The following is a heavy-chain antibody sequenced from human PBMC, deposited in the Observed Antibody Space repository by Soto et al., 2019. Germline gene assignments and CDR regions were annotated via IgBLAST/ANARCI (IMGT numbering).Heavy chain of an antibody. CDR3: AKDTPWSYGSGSYTQYYYYYYGMDV. CDR1: GFTFSSYG. J-gene: IGHJ6*02. V-gene: IGHV3-30*18. D-gene: IGHD3-10*01. Sequence: GGSLRLSCAASGFTFSSYGMHWVRQAPGKGLEWVAVISYDGSNKYYADSVKGRFTISRDNSKNTLYLQMSSLRAEDTAVYYCAKDTPWSYGSGSYTQYYYYYYGMDVWGQGTTVTVS. CDR2: ISYDGSNK.